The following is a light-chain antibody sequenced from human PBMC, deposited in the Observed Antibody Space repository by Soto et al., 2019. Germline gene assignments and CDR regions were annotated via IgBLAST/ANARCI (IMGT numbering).Light chain of an antibody. V-gene: IGKV4-1*01. CDR1: QSVLYSSNNKNY. CDR2: WAS. Sequence: DIVMTQSPDSLAVSLGERATINCKSSQSVLYSSNNKNYLAWYQQKPGQPPKLVIYWASTRESGVPDRLSGSGSGTDFTLTISCLQAEDVAVYYCQQYYSTPRTFGQGTKVEIK. CDR3: QQYYSTPRT. J-gene: IGKJ1*01.